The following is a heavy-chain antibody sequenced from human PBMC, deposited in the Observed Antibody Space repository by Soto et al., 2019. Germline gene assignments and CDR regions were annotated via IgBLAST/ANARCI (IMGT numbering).Heavy chain of an antibody. CDR3: ARETSITMGGAHY. D-gene: IGHD3-10*01. V-gene: IGHV3-53*01. CDR1: GFTVSSNY. J-gene: IGHJ4*02. CDR2: IYSGGST. Sequence: EVQLVESGGGLIQPGGSLRLSCAASGFTVSSNYMSWVRQAPGKGLEWVSVIYSGGSTYYADSVKGRFTISRDNSKNTLYLQMNSLRAEDTAVYYCARETSITMGGAHYWGQGTLVTVS.